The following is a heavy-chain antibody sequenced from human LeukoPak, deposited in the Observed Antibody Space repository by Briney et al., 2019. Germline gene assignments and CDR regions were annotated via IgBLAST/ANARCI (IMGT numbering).Heavy chain of an antibody. V-gene: IGHV4-34*01. Sequence: PSETLSLTCAVYGGSFSGYYWSWIRQPPAKGLEWIGEINHSGSTNYNPSLKSRVTISVDTSKNQFSLKLSSVTAADTAVYYCARGRIELLWFGIPQYYFDYWGQGTLVTGSS. CDR3: ARGRIELLWFGIPQYYFDY. D-gene: IGHD3-10*01. CDR1: GGSFSGYY. J-gene: IGHJ4*02. CDR2: INHSGST.